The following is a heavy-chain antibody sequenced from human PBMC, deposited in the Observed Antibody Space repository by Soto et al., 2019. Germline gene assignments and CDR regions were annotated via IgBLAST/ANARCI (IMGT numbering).Heavy chain of an antibody. CDR1: GFTFSSYW. Sequence: GSLRLSCAASGFTFSSYWMSWVRQAPGKGLEWVASIKEDGSEKSYVDSVKGRFTISRDNAKNSMYLQMNSLRAEDTAVYYCARDGSFESFDYWGPGNLVTVSS. CDR3: ARDGSFESFDY. CDR2: IKEDGSEK. V-gene: IGHV3-7*01. D-gene: IGHD1-1*01. J-gene: IGHJ4*02.